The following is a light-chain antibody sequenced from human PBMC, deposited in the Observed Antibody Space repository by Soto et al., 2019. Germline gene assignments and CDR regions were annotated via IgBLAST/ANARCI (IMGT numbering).Light chain of an antibody. J-gene: IGKJ5*01. CDR3: QQSYSTPPIT. CDR2: GAS. Sequence: DIQMTQSPSSLSASVGDRVTITCRASQSISSYLNWYQQKPGKPPKLLIYGASSLQSGVPSRFSGSGSGTDFTLTISSLQPEDFATYYCQQSYSTPPITFGQGTRLEMK. V-gene: IGKV1-39*01. CDR1: QSISSY.